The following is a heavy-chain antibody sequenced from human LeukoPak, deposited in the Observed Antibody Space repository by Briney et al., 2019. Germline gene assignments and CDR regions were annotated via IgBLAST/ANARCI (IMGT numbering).Heavy chain of an antibody. CDR1: GGFITSSSYS. V-gene: IGHV4-39*01. CDR2: FYYSGTT. Sequence: SETLSLTCTVSGGFITSSSYSWGWLRQPPGKGLEWIVTFYYSGTTYHNPSLESRVTISVDTSKNQFSLKLNSVTAADTAVYFCARRKQDGYTLGNLNWFDPWGQGTLVIVSS. D-gene: IGHD5-12*01. J-gene: IGHJ5*02. CDR3: ARRKQDGYTLGNLNWFDP.